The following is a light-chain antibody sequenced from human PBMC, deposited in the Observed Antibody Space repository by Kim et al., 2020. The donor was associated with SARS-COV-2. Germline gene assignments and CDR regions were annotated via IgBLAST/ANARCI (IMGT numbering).Light chain of an antibody. CDR3: CSYAGTYTYV. Sequence: DYVSWYQQHPDKAPKVIIYDVTKRPSGVPDRFSGSKSGNTASLTISGLQAEDEADYYCCSYAGTYTYVFGIGTKVTVL. CDR1: DY. V-gene: IGLV2-11*01. J-gene: IGLJ1*01. CDR2: DVT.